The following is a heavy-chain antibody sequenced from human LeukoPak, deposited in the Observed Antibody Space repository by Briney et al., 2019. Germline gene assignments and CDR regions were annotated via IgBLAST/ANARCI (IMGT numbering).Heavy chain of an antibody. J-gene: IGHJ4*02. V-gene: IGHV3-48*03. D-gene: IGHD1-26*01. CDR3: ARGRSGSYDY. CDR1: GFTFSSYE. CDR2: ISSSGSTI. Sequence: GGSLRLSCAASGFTFSSYEMNWVRQAPGKGLEWVSYISSSGSTIYYADSVKGRFTISRDNAKNSLYLQMDSLRAEDTAVYYCARGRSGSYDYWGQGTLVTVSS.